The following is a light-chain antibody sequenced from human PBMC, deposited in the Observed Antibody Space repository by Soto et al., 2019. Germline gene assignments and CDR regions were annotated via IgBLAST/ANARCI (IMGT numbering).Light chain of an antibody. Sequence: DIQMTQSPSTLSASVGDTVTITCRASQSISSWLAWYQQKPGKAPRLLMYQASTLESGVPSRFSGSGSGTALTLTIIRLQPDDFATYYCQQYNTWPPVTFGPGTKVDI. V-gene: IGKV1-5*03. CDR2: QAS. CDR3: QQYNTWPPVT. CDR1: QSISSW. J-gene: IGKJ3*01.